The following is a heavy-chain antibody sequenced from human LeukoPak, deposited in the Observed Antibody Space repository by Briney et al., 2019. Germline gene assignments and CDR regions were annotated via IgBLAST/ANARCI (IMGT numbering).Heavy chain of an antibody. V-gene: IGHV3-23*01. D-gene: IGHD3-3*01. CDR1: TFTFNSYA. CDR3: HYAFWSGYYVFDY. CDR2: ISSSGDLT. Sequence: GGSLRLSCAASTFTFNSYAVSWVRQAPGKGLEWISAISSSGDLTFYADSVKGRFTISRYNSKNMLYLQMDSLRAEDTAVYYCHYAFWSGYYVFDYWGQGTLVTVSS. J-gene: IGHJ4*02.